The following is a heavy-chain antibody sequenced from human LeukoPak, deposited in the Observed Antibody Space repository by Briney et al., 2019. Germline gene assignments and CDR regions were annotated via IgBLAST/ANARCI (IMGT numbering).Heavy chain of an antibody. CDR2: IYYSGST. CDR1: GGSVSSGSSY. CDR3: ARVTQVGATTFDF. J-gene: IGHJ4*02. Sequence: SETLSLTCTVSGGSVSSGSSYWSWIRQPPGKGLEWIGYIYYSGSTNYNPSLKSRVTISVDTSKNQFSLRLSSVTAADTAVYYCARVTQVGATTFDFWGQGTLVTVSS. V-gene: IGHV4-61*01. D-gene: IGHD1-26*01.